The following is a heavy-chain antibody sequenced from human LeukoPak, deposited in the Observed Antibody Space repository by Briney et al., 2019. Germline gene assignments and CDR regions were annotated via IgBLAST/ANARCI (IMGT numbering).Heavy chain of an antibody. CDR2: MSSGSRYI. V-gene: IGHV3-21*01. CDR1: GFTFSSYS. D-gene: IGHD3-3*01. Sequence: GGSLRLFCAASGFTFSSYSMTWVRQARGEGLEGVSSMSSGSRYIYYEDSVRGRFTISRDNAKNSLYLLMNRLRAEDTAVYYCARDRPTGASRLFVVQWGQGTLVTVSS. J-gene: IGHJ4*02. CDR3: ARDRPTGASRLFVVQ.